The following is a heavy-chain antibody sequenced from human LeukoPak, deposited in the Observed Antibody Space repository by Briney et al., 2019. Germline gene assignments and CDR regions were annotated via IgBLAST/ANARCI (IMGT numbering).Heavy chain of an antibody. J-gene: IGHJ4*02. CDR3: AGVNYWNYPF. CDR1: GFTFSDYY. D-gene: IGHD1-7*01. CDR2: ISDTARTK. V-gene: IGHV3-11*04. Sequence: GGSLRLSCAASGFTFSDYYMTWIRQTPGKGLEWVSYISDTARTKSYADSVKGRFTISRDNAKNSLYLQMNSLRVEDTAVYYCAGVNYWNYPFWGQGTLVTVSS.